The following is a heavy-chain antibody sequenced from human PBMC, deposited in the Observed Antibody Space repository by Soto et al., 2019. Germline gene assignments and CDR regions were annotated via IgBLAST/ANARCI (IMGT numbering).Heavy chain of an antibody. V-gene: IGHV3-7*01. CDR3: ARVSRGKPNDAFDI. CDR1: GFTFTDYW. J-gene: IGHJ3*02. Sequence: GGSLRLSCVASGFTFTDYWMSWVRQAPGKGLEWVANIKQDGSEKYYVDSVKGRFTISRDNAKNSLYLQMNSLRAEDTAVYYCARVSRGKPNDAFDIWGQGTMVTVSS. CDR2: IKQDGSEK.